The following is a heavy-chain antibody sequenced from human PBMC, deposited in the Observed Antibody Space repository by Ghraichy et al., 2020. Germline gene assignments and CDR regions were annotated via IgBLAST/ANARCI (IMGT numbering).Heavy chain of an antibody. Sequence: SQTLSLTCVISGDTVSRGAATWNWIRQSPSRGLEWLGRTYYRSRWFYDYPLSLRIRLTIISDTPTNQFSLQLESVTPEDTAFYFCTRSLSADVLTQTSFDSCGPGIRVTVSS. CDR3: TRSLSADVLTQTSFDS. J-gene: IGHJ5*01. CDR2: TYYRSRWFY. V-gene: IGHV6-1*01. D-gene: IGHD2/OR15-2a*01. CDR1: GDTVSRGAAT.